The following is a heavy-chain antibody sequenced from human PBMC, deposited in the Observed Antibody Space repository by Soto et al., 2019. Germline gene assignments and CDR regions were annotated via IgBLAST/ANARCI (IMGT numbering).Heavy chain of an antibody. CDR3: ARGRYCLTGRCFPNWVDS. D-gene: IGHD7-27*01. CDR1: GDSISNLAYF. V-gene: IGHV4-30-4*01. J-gene: IGHJ5*01. Sequence: PSETLSLTCSVSGDSISNLAYFWAWIRQPPGQALEYIGYIYKSATTYYNPSFESRVAISVDTSKSQFSLNVTSVTAADTAVYFCARGRYCLTGRCFPNWVDSWGQGALVTVSS. CDR2: IYKSATT.